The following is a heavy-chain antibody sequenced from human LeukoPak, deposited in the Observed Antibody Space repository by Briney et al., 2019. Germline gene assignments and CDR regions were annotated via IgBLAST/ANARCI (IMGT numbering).Heavy chain of an antibody. CDR3: AKMMGQRLYDYCMDV. V-gene: IGHV3-23*01. J-gene: IGHJ6*03. D-gene: IGHD3-16*01. CDR1: GFAFSNFA. Sequence: GGSLRLSCAASGFAFSNFAMSWVRQAPGKGLEWVSAMSGSGDGTYYADSVKGRFTISRDNSKNTLYLQMNSLRAEDTAVYYCAKMMGQRLYDYCMDVWGKGTAVTVSS. CDR2: MSGSGDGT.